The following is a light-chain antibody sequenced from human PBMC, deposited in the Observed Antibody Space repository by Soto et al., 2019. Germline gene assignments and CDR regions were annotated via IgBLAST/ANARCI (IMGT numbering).Light chain of an antibody. J-gene: IGLJ1*01. CDR2: SDY. Sequence: QSVLTQSPSASGPPGQRVTISCSGSSSNIGRNTVNWYQKHPGTAPKLLIFSDYQRPSGVPDRFSGSKSGTSASLAISGLLPGDEADYYCCSYTSSSPDVFGTGTKVTVL. CDR1: SSNIGRNT. CDR3: CSYTSSSPDV. V-gene: IGLV1-44*01.